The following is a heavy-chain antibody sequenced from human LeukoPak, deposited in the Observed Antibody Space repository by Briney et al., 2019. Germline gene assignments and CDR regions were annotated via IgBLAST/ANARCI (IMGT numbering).Heavy chain of an antibody. CDR2: FDPEDGET. J-gene: IGHJ4*02. V-gene: IGHV1-24*01. Sequence: ASVKVSCKVSGYTLTELPMHWVRQAPGKGLEWMGGFDPEDGETIYAQKLQGRVTMTTDTSTSTAYMELRSLRSDDTAVYYCARGPEGMYFDYWGQGTLVTVSS. CDR3: ARGPEGMYFDY. CDR1: GYTLTELP.